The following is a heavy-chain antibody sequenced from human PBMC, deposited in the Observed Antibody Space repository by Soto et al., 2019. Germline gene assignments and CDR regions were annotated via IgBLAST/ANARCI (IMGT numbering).Heavy chain of an antibody. CDR2: MNPNSGTT. Sequence: QVQLVQSGAEVKKPGASVKVSCKASGYTFTSYDINWVRQATGQGLEWMGWMNPNSGTTGYAQKFQGRVTKTRNTSITTAYMELSSLRSEDTAVYYCAREISGSYRFDYWGQGTLVTVSS. J-gene: IGHJ4*02. CDR3: AREISGSYRFDY. V-gene: IGHV1-8*01. D-gene: IGHD1-26*01. CDR1: GYTFTSYD.